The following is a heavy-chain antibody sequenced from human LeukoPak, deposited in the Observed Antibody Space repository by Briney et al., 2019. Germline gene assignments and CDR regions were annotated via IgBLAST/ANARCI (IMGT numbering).Heavy chain of an antibody. D-gene: IGHD3-10*01. Sequence: KTSETLSLTCAVYGESFSDYYWSWIRQPPGKGLEWIGEINHSGSTNYSPSLKSRVTISVNTSKNQFSLKLTSVTAADTAVYYCARGALLWFGAKMEYYFDYWGQGTPLTVSS. CDR3: ARGALLWFGAKMEYYFDY. V-gene: IGHV4-34*01. J-gene: IGHJ4*02. CDR2: INHSGST. CDR1: GESFSDYY.